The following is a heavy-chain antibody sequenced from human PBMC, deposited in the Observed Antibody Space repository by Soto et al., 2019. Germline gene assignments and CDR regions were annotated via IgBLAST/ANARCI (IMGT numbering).Heavy chain of an antibody. J-gene: IGHJ3*02. Sequence: VQLVESGGGVVQPGRSLRLSCAASGFTFSNAWMSWVRQAPGKGLEWVGRIKSKTDGGTTDYAAPVKGRFTISRDDSKNTLYLQMNSLKTEDTAMYYCTTRAIVVVTATRHDAFDIWGQGTMVTVSS. D-gene: IGHD2-21*02. V-gene: IGHV3-15*01. CDR1: GFTFSNAW. CDR3: TTRAIVVVTATRHDAFDI. CDR2: IKSKTDGGTT.